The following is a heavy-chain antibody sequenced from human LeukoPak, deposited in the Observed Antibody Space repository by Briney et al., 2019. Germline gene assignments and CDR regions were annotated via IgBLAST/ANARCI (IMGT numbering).Heavy chain of an antibody. J-gene: IGHJ6*03. CDR3: ARGDDRGVDYYYMDV. CDR2: ISTYNGNT. Sequence: ASVKVSCKASGYTFTNYGISWVRQAPGQGLEWMGWISTYNGNTHYAQKLQGRVTMTTDTSTSTAYMELRRLRSDDTAVYYCARGDDRGVDYYYMDVWGKGTTVTVSS. CDR1: GYTFTNYG. V-gene: IGHV1-18*01. D-gene: IGHD3-10*02.